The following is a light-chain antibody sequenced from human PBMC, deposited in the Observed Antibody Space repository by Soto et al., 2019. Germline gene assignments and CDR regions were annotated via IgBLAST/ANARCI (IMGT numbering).Light chain of an antibody. CDR1: QDIRSA. V-gene: IGKV1-39*01. J-gene: IGKJ2*01. Sequence: DIQLTQSASSLSASLGDRVTITCRASQDIRSALGWYQQKPGKVPKLLIYAASSLKSGVPSRFSGSGSGTDFNLTISSLQTEEFATYFCQQTSSPPHTFGQGTKVDI. CDR3: QQTSSPPHT. CDR2: AAS.